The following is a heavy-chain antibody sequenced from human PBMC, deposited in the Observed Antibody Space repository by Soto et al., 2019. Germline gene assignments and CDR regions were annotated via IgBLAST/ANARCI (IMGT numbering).Heavy chain of an antibody. CDR2: NNHSGST. J-gene: IGHJ4*02. CDR1: GGSFSGYY. CDR3: ARGTGTSMATEFGY. V-gene: IGHV4-34*01. D-gene: IGHD1-1*01. Sequence: QVQLQQWGAGLLKHSETLSLTYAVYGGSFSGYYWSWIRQPPGKELEWIWENNHSGSTNYNPSLKSRVTISVDTSKNQFSLKLSFVTAADTAVYYGARGTGTSMATEFGYWGQGTLVTVSS.